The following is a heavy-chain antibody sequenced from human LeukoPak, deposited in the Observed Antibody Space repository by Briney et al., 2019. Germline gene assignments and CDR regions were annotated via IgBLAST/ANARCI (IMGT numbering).Heavy chain of an antibody. V-gene: IGHV4-59*01. D-gene: IGHD3-16*01. CDR1: GASISTYS. J-gene: IGHJ4*02. CDR3: AKVAFGGVFDY. CDR2: ISYTGSL. Sequence: ETLSLTCTVSGASISTYSWTWIRQPPGKELEWIGYISYTGSLNYNPSLKSRVTISVDTSTNQFSLKLNPVTAADTAVYYCAKVAFGGVFDYWGQGALVTVSS.